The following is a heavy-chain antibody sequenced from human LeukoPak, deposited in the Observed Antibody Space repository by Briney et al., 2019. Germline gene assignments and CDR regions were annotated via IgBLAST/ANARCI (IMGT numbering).Heavy chain of an antibody. CDR3: ARLVTTVIGAFDI. CDR1: GFTFSDYY. CDR2: VSSSSSYT. J-gene: IGHJ3*02. Sequence: PGGSLRLSCAASGFTFSDYYMSWIRQAPGKGLEWVSYVSSSSSYTNYADSVKGRFTISRDNAKNSLYLQMNSLRAEDTAVYYCARLVTTVIGAFDIWGQGTMVTVSS. V-gene: IGHV3-11*06. D-gene: IGHD4-17*01.